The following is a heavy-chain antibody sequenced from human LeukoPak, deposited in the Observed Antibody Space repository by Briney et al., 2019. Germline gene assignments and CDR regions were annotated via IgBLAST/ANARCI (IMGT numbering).Heavy chain of an antibody. D-gene: IGHD1-1*01. CDR3: AKAETMTQRGYFDY. Sequence: PGGSLRLSRAASGFSFNRYVMHWVRLPPGKGLDWVAFISSGGSETYYADSVKGRFTISRDNSKNTLYLQMNSLRAEDTAVYYCAKAETMTQRGYFDYWGQGTLVIVSS. CDR1: GFSFNRYV. J-gene: IGHJ4*02. V-gene: IGHV3-30*02. CDR2: ISSGGSET.